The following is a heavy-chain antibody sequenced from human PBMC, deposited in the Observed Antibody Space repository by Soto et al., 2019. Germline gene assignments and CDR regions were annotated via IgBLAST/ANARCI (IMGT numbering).Heavy chain of an antibody. CDR1: GYTFTHFY. CDR2: ISPHNFNT. Sequence: QVHLEQSGAEVKKPGDSVKVSCKASGYTFTHFYITWVRQAPGQGLEWMGAISPHNFNTNFAQKFQGRGTLTTDTSTNTSYMELRSLISDDTSVYYCARDEGGYDILTGYYKAHHFDYWGQGVLVTVSS. J-gene: IGHJ4*02. V-gene: IGHV1-18*01. CDR3: ARDEGGYDILTGYYKAHHFDY. D-gene: IGHD3-9*01.